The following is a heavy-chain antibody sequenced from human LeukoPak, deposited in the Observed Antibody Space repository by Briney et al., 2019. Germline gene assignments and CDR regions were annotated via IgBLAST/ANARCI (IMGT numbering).Heavy chain of an antibody. CDR2: IYYSGST. Sequence: SETLSLTCTVSGGSISSSSYYWGWIRQPPGKGLEWIGSIYYSGSTYYNPSFKSRVTISVDTSKNQFSLKLNSVTAADTAVYYCATSNPATARSGAFDIWGQGTMVTVSS. CDR3: ATSNPATARSGAFDI. V-gene: IGHV4-39*07. J-gene: IGHJ3*02. CDR1: GGSISSSSYY. D-gene: IGHD5-12*01.